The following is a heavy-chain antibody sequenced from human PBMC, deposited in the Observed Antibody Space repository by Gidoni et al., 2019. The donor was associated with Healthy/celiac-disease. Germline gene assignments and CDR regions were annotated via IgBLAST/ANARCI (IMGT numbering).Heavy chain of an antibody. CDR2: IIPIFGTA. D-gene: IGHD3-22*01. CDR1: GGTFSSYA. J-gene: IGHJ4*02. CDR3: ARGPATYYYDSSGYYGSY. Sequence: QVQLVQSGAEVTKPGSSVKVSCKASGGTFSSYAISWVRQAPGQGLAWMGGIIPIFGTANYAQKFQGRVTITADESTSTAYMELSSLRSEDTAVYYCARGPATYYYDSSGYYGSYWGQGTLVTVSS. V-gene: IGHV1-69*01.